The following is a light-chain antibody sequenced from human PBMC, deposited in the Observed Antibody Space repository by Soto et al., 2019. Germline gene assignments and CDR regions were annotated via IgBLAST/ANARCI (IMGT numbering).Light chain of an antibody. CDR1: QSISSY. Sequence: IQITQSPSSLSASVAHRVTITCRASQSISSYLNWYQQKKGKAPKLLVYAASSLQSGVPSRFSGSGYGTDFNLTIGSLQTEDFATYYCQQGYSFPVTFGGGTKVDIK. CDR2: AAS. CDR3: QQGYSFPVT. J-gene: IGKJ4*01. V-gene: IGKV1-39*01.